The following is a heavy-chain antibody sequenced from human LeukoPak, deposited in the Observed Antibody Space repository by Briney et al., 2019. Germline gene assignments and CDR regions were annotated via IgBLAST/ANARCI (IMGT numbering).Heavy chain of an antibody. CDR1: GFTFGNDA. D-gene: IGHD3-10*01. CDR3: VKGYRGSAEPDY. V-gene: IGHV3-43*02. J-gene: IGHJ4*02. CDR2: ISVNGGST. Sequence: GGSLRLSCAASGFTFGNDAMQWVRQVPGKGLEWVSLISVNGGSTYYADSVKGRFIISRDNSRNSLYLQMNSLTSEGSALYYCVKGYRGSAEPDYWGQGTLVTVSS.